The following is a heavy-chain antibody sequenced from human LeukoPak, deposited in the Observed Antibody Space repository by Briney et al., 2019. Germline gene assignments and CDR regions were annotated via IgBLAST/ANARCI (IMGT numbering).Heavy chain of an antibody. CDR3: AKYGNSGWVIDN. V-gene: IGHV4-59*08. D-gene: IGHD6-19*01. CDR2: IYYTGAT. Sequence: SETLSLTCTVSGGSIGSNYWTWIRQPPGKGLEYIGYIYYTGATNYNPSLKSRVTISVDTSKNQFSLKMTSVTVADTAVYFCAKYGNSGWVIDNWGQGTLVTVSS. CDR1: GGSIGSNY. J-gene: IGHJ4*02.